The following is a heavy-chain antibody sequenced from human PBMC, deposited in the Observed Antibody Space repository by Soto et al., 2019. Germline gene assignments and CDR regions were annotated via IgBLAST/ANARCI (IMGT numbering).Heavy chain of an antibody. CDR1: GGSISSYY. Sequence: SETLSLTCTVSGGSISSYYWSWIRQPPGKGLEWIGYIYYSGSTNYNPSLKSRVTISVDTSKNQFSLKLSSVTAADTAVYYCARGWGTGGYYDSSAHYWGQGTLVTVSS. CDR2: IYYSGST. D-gene: IGHD3-22*01. CDR3: ARGWGTGGYYDSSAHY. V-gene: IGHV4-59*01. J-gene: IGHJ4*02.